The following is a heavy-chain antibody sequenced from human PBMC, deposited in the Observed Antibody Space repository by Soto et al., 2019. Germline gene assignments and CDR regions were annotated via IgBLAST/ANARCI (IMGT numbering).Heavy chain of an antibody. CDR3: ARGINYGDYVGAFDI. Sequence: ASVVSCKASGYTFTSYGISWVRQAPGQGLEWMGWISAYNGNTNYAQKLQGRVTMTTDTSTSTAYMELRSLRSDDTAVYYCARGINYGDYVGAFDIWGQGTMVTVSS. CDR1: GYTFTSYG. D-gene: IGHD4-17*01. CDR2: ISAYNGNT. V-gene: IGHV1-18*01. J-gene: IGHJ3*02.